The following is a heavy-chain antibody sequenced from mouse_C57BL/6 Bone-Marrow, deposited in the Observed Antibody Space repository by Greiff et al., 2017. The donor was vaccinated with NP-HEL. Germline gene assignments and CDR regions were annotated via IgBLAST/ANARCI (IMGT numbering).Heavy chain of an antibody. CDR3: ARCPNYYDAMDY. D-gene: IGHD4-1*01. Sequence: QVQLQQPGAELVRPGSSVKLSCKASGYTFTSYWMHWVKQRPIQGLEWIGNIDPSDSETHYNQKFKDKATLTVDKSASTAYMQLSSLTSEDSAVYYCARCPNYYDAMDYWGQGTSVTVSS. V-gene: IGHV1-52*01. CDR1: GYTFTSYW. J-gene: IGHJ4*01. CDR2: IDPSDSET.